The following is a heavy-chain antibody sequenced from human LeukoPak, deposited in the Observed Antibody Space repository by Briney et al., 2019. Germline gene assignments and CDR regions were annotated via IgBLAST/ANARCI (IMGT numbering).Heavy chain of an antibody. CDR3: AKGAYYYESSGQYYFDY. D-gene: IGHD3-22*01. J-gene: IGHJ4*02. Sequence: GGSLRLSCAASGFTFSLYGMHWVRQAPGKGLEWVAFISYDGSTKYYADSVRGRFTISRDNSKNTLYLQMNSLRAEDTAVYYCAKGAYYYESSGQYYFDYWGQGTQVTVSS. CDR2: ISYDGSTK. V-gene: IGHV3-30*18. CDR1: GFTFSLYG.